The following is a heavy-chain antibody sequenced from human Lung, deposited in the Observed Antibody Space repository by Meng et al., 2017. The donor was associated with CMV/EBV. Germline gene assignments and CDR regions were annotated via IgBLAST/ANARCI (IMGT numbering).Heavy chain of an antibody. CDR3: ARDLRVIAVLLAAPGAVDC. D-gene: IGHD2-2*01. CDR2: IGTAGDT. J-gene: IGHJ4*03. CDR1: GFTFSSND. Sequence: GESXKISCAASGFTFSSNDMHWVRQTTGKGLEWVSAIGTAGDTYYPGSVKGRFTISRENAKNSFYLQMNSLRAGDTAVYYCARDLRVIAVLLAAPGAVDCWXHGTLVTVSS. V-gene: IGHV3-13*01.